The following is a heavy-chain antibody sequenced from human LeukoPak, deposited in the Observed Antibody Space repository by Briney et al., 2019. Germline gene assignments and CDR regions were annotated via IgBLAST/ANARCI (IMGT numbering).Heavy chain of an antibody. CDR2: INPSGGST. J-gene: IGHJ4*02. CDR3: AKSPPTTVTTGPFDY. Sequence: ASVKASCKASGYTFTSYYMHWVRQAPGQGLEWMGIINPSGGSTSYAQKFQGRVTMTRDTSTSTVYMELSSLRSEDTAVYYCAKSPPTTVTTGPFDYWGQGTLVTVSS. D-gene: IGHD4-11*01. CDR1: GYTFTSYY. V-gene: IGHV1-46*01.